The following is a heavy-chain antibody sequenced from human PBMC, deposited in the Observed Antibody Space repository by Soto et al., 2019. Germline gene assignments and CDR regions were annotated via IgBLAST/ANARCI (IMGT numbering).Heavy chain of an antibody. CDR1: GGSISSSSYY. Sequence: SLTCTVSGGSISSSSYYWGWIRQPPGKGLEWIGSIYYSGSTYYNPSLKSRVTISVDTSKNQFSLKLSSVTAADTAVYYCARQNRYYYYGMDVWGQGTTVTVSS. CDR2: IYYSGST. CDR3: ARQNRYYYYGMDV. V-gene: IGHV4-39*01. J-gene: IGHJ6*02.